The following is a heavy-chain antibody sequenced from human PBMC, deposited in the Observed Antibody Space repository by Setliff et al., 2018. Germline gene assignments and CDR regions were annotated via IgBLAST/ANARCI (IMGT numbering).Heavy chain of an antibody. D-gene: IGHD6-13*01. J-gene: IGHJ6*03. CDR1: GASISRTSYY. CDR2: IDHSANT. CDR3: ARQPYSTTYYYYYYYMDV. Sequence: PSETLSLTCNVSGASISRTSYYWGWIRQSPGKGVEWIGEIDHSANTNYHPSLKRRVTIFVDTSKNQFSLKLNSVTAADTAVYYCARQPYSTTYYYYYYYMDVWGKGTTVTVSS. V-gene: IGHV4-39*01.